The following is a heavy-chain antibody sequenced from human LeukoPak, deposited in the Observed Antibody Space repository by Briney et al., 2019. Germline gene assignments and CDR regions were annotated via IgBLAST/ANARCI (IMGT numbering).Heavy chain of an antibody. Sequence: SETLSLTCTVSGGSISSYYRSWIRQPPGKGLEWIGYIYYSGSTNYNPSLKSRVTISVDTSKNQFSLKLSSVTAADTAVYYCARPIPGTDAFDIWGQGTMVTVSS. CDR2: IYYSGST. V-gene: IGHV4-59*08. CDR1: GGSISSYY. CDR3: ARPIPGTDAFDI. D-gene: IGHD1-1*01. J-gene: IGHJ3*02.